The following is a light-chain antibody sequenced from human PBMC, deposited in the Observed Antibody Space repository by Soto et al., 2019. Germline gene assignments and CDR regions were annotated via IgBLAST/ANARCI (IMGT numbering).Light chain of an antibody. J-gene: IGKJ2*01. CDR2: GAS. Sequence: DIELTQSPSTLSASVGDRVTISRRASQNIIMWLAWYQQKPGTAPKLLIFGASTLETGVPSRFSAGGAGTDFTLTISSLQPDDFATYCCQVYDTYPYAFGQGTKLAIK. CDR3: QVYDTYPYA. V-gene: IGKV1-5*03. CDR1: QNIIMW.